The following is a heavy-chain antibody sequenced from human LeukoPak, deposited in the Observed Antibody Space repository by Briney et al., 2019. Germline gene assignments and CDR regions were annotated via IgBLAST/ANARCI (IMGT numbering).Heavy chain of an antibody. CDR3: ARPLQVGFSSSLRY. V-gene: IGHV5-51*01. CDR2: IYPGDSDT. J-gene: IGHJ4*02. Sequence: GESLKISCKGSGYSFNSYWIGWVRQMPGKGLEWMGIIYPGDSDTRYSPSLQGQVTISVDKSTSTAYLQWSSLRASDSAMYYCARPLQVGFSSSLRYWGQGTLVTVSS. CDR1: GYSFNSYW. D-gene: IGHD6-13*01.